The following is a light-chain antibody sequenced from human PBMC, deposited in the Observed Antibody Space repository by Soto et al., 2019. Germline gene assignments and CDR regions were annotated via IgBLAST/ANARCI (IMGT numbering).Light chain of an antibody. CDR1: NSNIGNNY. Sequence: QSVLTQPPSVSAAPGQKVTISCSGSNSNIGNNYVSWYQQVPGTAPKLLIYDNNKRPSGIPDRFSGSKSGTSATLGITGLQTGDEADYYCATWDNSLSAGVFGGGTKVTV. CDR2: DNN. V-gene: IGLV1-51*01. CDR3: ATWDNSLSAGV. J-gene: IGLJ2*01.